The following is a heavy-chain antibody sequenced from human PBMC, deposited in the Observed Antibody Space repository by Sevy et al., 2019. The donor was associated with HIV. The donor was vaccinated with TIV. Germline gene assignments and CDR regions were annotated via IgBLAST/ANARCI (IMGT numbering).Heavy chain of an antibody. Sequence: GGSLRLSCAASGFTVSSNYMSWVRQAPGKGLEWVSLIYSGGTTYYADSVKGRFTISRDNSKNTLELQMNSLRAEDTAVYYCARGKCSGGSCYRYYYYYYMDVWGTGTTVTVSS. CDR1: GFTVSSNY. CDR2: IYSGGTT. V-gene: IGHV3-53*01. J-gene: IGHJ6*03. CDR3: ARGKCSGGSCYRYYYYYYMDV. D-gene: IGHD2-15*01.